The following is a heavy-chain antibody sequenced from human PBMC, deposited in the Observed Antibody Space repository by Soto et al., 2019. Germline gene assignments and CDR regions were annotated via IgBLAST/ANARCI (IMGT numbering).Heavy chain of an antibody. CDR3: ARVESSGYDTNLPAPPDY. D-gene: IGHD3-22*01. CDR2: IYYSGST. V-gene: IGHV4-31*03. Sequence: QVQLQESGPGLVKPSQTLSLTCTVSGGSISSGGYYWSWIRQHPGKGLEWIGYIYYSGSTYYNPSLKSRVTISVDTSKNQFSLKLSSVTAADTAVYYCARVESSGYDTNLPAPPDYWGQGTLVAVSS. CDR1: GGSISSGGYY. J-gene: IGHJ4*02.